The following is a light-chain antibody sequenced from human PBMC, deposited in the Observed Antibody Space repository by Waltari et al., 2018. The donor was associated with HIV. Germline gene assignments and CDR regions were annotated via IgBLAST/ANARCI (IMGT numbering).Light chain of an antibody. J-gene: IGLJ2*01. CDR1: NTDIGLYNL. Sequence: QSALTQPASVSGSPGQSITISCTGANTDIGLYNLVSWYRQHPDKAPQLVIYGVNTRPSGGSDRFSGSKSGNTASLTISSLQAEDEADYYCSSYTNSDILLFGGGTKLTVL. V-gene: IGLV2-14*01. CDR3: SSYTNSDILL. CDR2: GVN.